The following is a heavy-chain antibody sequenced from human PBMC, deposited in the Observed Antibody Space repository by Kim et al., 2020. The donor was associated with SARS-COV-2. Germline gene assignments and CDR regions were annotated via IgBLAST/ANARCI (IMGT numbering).Heavy chain of an antibody. V-gene: IGHV3-30*18. CDR2: ISYDGSNK. CDR3: AKERSELIVVVIAPYYYYYMDV. CDR1: GFTFSSYG. Sequence: GGSLRLSCAASGFTFSSYGMHWVRQAPGKGLEWVAVISYDGSNKYYADSVKGRFTISRDNSKNTLYLQMNSLRAEDKAVYYCAKERSELIVVVIAPYYYYYMDVWGKGTTVTVSS. D-gene: IGHD2-21*01. J-gene: IGHJ6*03.